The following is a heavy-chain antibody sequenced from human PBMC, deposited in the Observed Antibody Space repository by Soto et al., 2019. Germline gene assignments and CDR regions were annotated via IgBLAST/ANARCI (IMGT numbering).Heavy chain of an antibody. D-gene: IGHD2-21*02. CDR1: GFTFFTSA. J-gene: IGHJ4*02. CDR3: AADPYCGGDCYFDY. V-gene: IGHV1-58*01. Sequence: SVKVSCKASGFTFFTSAVQWVRQARGQRLEWIGWIVVGSGNTNYAQKFQERVTITRDMSTNTAYMELSSLRSEDTAVYYCAADPYCGGDCYFDYWGQGIMVTVSS. CDR2: IVVGSGNT.